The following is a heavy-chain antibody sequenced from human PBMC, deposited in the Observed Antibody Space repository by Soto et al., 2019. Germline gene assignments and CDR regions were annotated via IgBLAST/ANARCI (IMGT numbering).Heavy chain of an antibody. CDR1: GGTFSSYS. V-gene: IGHV1-69*13. CDR2: IIPIFGTA. CDR3: ARSYSSSSETSNYYYYGMDV. J-gene: IGHJ6*02. D-gene: IGHD6-6*01. Sequence: ASVKVSCKASGGTFSSYSISWVRQAPGQGLERMGGIIPIFGTANYAQKFQGRVTITADESTSTAYTELSSLRSEDTAVYYCARSYSSSSETSNYYYYGMDVWGQGTTVTVSS.